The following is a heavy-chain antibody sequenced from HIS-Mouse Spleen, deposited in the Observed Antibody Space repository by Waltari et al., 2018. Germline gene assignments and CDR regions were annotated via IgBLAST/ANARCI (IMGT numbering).Heavy chain of an antibody. CDR3: ARHNLNYWYFDL. J-gene: IGHJ2*01. Sequence: QLQLQESGPGLVKPSETLSLTCTVSGGSISSSSYYWGWIRQPPGKGLEWIGSIYYSGSTYYNPSLKGRGTISVDTSKNQFSLKLSSVTAADTAVYYCARHNLNYWYFDLWGRGTLVTVSS. CDR1: GGSISSSSYY. V-gene: IGHV4-39*01. CDR2: IYYSGST.